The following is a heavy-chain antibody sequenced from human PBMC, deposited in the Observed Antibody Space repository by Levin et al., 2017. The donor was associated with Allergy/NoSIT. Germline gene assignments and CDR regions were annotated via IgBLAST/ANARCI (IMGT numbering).Heavy chain of an antibody. CDR3: ARGNTIFGVGRLDY. D-gene: IGHD3-3*01. Sequence: GESLKISCVASGFTFRNSALSWVRQAAGKGLEWLSGITGDGEATHTAESVKGRFTISRDKSKNTLYLQMSSLRAEDTATYYCARGNTIFGVGRLDYWGQGILVTVSS. CDR1: GFTFRNSA. V-gene: IGHV3-23*01. J-gene: IGHJ4*02. CDR2: ITGDGEAT.